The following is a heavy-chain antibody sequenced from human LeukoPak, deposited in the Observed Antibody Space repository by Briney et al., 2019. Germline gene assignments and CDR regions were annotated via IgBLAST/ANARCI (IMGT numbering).Heavy chain of an antibody. D-gene: IGHD6-13*01. CDR2: ISGSGGST. CDR1: GFTFSDYG. V-gene: IGHV3-23*01. Sequence: GGSLRLSCAASGFTFSDYGMSWVRQAPGKGLEWVSAISGSGGSTYYADSVKGRFTISRDNSKNTLYLQMNSLRAEDTAVYYCAKVIAAAGTWGIDYWGQGTLVTVSS. CDR3: AKVIAAAGTWGIDY. J-gene: IGHJ4*02.